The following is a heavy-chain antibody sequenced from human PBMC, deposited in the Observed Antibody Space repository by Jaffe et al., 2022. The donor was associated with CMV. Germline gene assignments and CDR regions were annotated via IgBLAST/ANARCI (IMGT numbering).Heavy chain of an antibody. V-gene: IGHV3-53*01. CDR1: GFTVSSNY. CDR2: IYSGGST. CDR3: ARAVAARPTYFDY. Sequence: EVQLVESGGGLIQPGGSLRLSCAASGFTVSSNYMSWVRQAPGKGLEWVSVIYSGGSTYYADSVKGRFTISRDNSKNTLYLQMNSLRAEDTAVYYCARAVAARPTYFDYWGQGTLVTVSS. D-gene: IGHD6-6*01. J-gene: IGHJ4*02.